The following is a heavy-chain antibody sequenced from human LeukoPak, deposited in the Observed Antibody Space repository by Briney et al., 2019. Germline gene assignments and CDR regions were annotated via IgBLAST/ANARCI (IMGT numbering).Heavy chain of an antibody. CDR3: ARIRIAAEENGAFDI. V-gene: IGHV1-2*02. CDR2: INPNSGGT. J-gene: IGHJ3*02. D-gene: IGHD6-13*01. CDR1: GYTFTGYY. Sequence: ASVKVSCRASGYTFTGYYMHWVRQAPGQGLEWMGWINPNSGGTNYAQKFQGRVTMTRDTFISTAYMELSRLRSDDTAVYYCARIRIAAEENGAFDIWGQGTMVTVSS.